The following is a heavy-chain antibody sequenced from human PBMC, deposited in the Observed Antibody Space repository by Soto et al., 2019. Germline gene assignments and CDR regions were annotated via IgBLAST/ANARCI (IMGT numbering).Heavy chain of an antibody. CDR2: IIPISGST. D-gene: IGHD3-10*01. CDR3: ARDEGSGTYCVGGVESVNFGLDV. J-gene: IGHJ6*02. CDR1: GGSISTYA. Sequence: QVQLTPSGSAAKRAGSSVKVSCKASGGSISTYALSWVRQAPGQGLEWVGGIIPISGSTNYAQRFQGRVTIGADESTSTAYMELRSLRFQSTAVDYWARDEGSGTYCVGGVESVNFGLDVWGQGATVTVSS. V-gene: IGHV1-69*01.